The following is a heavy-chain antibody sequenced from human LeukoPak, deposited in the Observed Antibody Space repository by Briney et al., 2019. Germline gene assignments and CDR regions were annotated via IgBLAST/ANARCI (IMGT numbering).Heavy chain of an antibody. Sequence: PSETLSLTCTVSGCSISSYYWGWIRQPPGKGLEWIGSMYYSGSTYYNPSLKSRVTISINTSKNHFSLKLTSVTAADTAVYYCARAGGSGFIDDWGKGTMVTVSS. D-gene: IGHD6-19*01. CDR1: GCSISSYY. CDR3: ARAGGSGFIDD. J-gene: IGHJ4*02. V-gene: IGHV4-39*07. CDR2: MYYSGST.